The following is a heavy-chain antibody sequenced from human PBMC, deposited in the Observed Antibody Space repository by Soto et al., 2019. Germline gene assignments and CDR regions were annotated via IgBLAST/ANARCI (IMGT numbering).Heavy chain of an antibody. CDR1: GFTFSSYA. D-gene: IGHD3-22*01. V-gene: IGHV3-23*01. CDR2: ISGSGGST. CDR3: AKGSSGYSVPSFFDY. Sequence: GGSLRLSCAASGFTFSSYAMSWVRQAPGKGLEWVSAISGSGGSTYYADSVKSRFTISRDNSKNTLYLQMNSLRAEDTAVYYCAKGSSGYSVPSFFDYWGQGTLVTVSS. J-gene: IGHJ4*02.